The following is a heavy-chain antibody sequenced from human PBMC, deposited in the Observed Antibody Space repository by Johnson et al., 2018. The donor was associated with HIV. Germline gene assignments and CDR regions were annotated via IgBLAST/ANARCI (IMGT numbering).Heavy chain of an antibody. D-gene: IGHD3-22*01. CDR3: ASPGVVVGITRLGHDAFDM. CDR2: IKQDGSEK. CDR1: GFTFSSYW. J-gene: IGHJ3*02. Sequence: VQLVESGGGLVQPGGSLRLSCAASGFTFSSYWMSWVRQAPGKGLEWVANIKQDGSEKYYVDSVKGRFTISRDNAKNSLYLQMNSLRAEDTAVYYCASPGVVVGITRLGHDAFDMWGQGTMVTVSS. V-gene: IGHV3-7*01.